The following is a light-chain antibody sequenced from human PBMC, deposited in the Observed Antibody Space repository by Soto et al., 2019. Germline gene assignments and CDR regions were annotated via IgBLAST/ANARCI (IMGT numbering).Light chain of an antibody. CDR3: QTYDVSLGAGI. CDR2: GNS. Sequence: QSVLTQPPSVSGAPGQRVTISCTGTSSNIGAGSDVHWYQQLPGTAPRLLIYGNSNRASGVPDRFSDSKSGTSASLDISGLQAEDEADYYCQTYDVSLGAGIFGGGTKLTVL. CDR1: SSNIGAGSD. J-gene: IGLJ2*01. V-gene: IGLV1-40*01.